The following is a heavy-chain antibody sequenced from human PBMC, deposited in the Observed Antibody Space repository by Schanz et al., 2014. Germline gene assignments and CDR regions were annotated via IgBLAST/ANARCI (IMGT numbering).Heavy chain of an antibody. CDR3: TRTPFYFFHGMDV. Sequence: VQLVESGGGLVKPGGSLRLSCAASGFTFSVYWMHWVRQPPGEGLVSVSRISGDGTTTSYADSVKGRFTISRDNARNSVYLHMSSLRDEDMALYYCTRTPFYFFHGMDVWGQGTLVAVSS. CDR1: GFTFSVYW. J-gene: IGHJ6*02. V-gene: IGHV3-74*02. CDR2: ISGDGTTT.